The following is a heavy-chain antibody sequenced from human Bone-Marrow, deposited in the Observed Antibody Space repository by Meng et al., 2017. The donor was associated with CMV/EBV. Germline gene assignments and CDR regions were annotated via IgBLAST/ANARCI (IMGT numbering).Heavy chain of an antibody. J-gene: IGHJ4*02. CDR1: GFTFSANW. D-gene: IGHD5-24*01. CDR2: INTDGSTT. V-gene: IGHV3-74*01. CDR3: ARDQWLQFDFDY. Sequence: GGSLRLSCAASGFTFSANWMHWIRQGPGKGLVWVSRINTDGSTTNYADSVKGRFIIYRDNAKNTLYLQMNSLRTEDTGVYYCARDQWLQFDFDYWGQGTLVTVSS.